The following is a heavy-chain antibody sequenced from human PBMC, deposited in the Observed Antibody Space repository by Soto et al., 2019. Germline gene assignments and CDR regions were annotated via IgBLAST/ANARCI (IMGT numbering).Heavy chain of an antibody. CDR1: GFTFSYYY. CDR2: ISSSGSTI. D-gene: IGHD6-19*01. J-gene: IGHJ5*02. Sequence: GGSLRLSCAASGFTFSYYYMSWIRQSPGKGLEWVSYISSSGSTIYYADSVKGRFTISRDNAKNSLYLQMNSLRAEDTAVYYCATAVAGATEPNWFDPWGQGTLVTVSS. V-gene: IGHV3-11*01. CDR3: ATAVAGATEPNWFDP.